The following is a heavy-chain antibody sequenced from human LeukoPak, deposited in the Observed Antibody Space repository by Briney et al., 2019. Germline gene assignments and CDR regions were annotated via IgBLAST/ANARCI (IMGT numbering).Heavy chain of an antibody. CDR2: INHSGST. Sequence: PGGSLRLSCAASGFTFSTYAMNWVRQTPGKGLEWIGEINHSGSTNYNPSLKSRVTISVDTSKNQFSLKLSSVTAADTAVYYCASWRNYVSGSYNSYVYWAQGTPVTISS. V-gene: IGHV4-34*01. CDR1: GFTFSTYA. D-gene: IGHD3-10*01. CDR3: ASWRNYVSGSYNSYVY. J-gene: IGHJ4*02.